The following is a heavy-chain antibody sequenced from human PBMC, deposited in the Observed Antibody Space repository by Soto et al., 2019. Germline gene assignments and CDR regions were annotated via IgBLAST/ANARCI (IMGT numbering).Heavy chain of an antibody. D-gene: IGHD3-3*01. J-gene: IGHJ4*02. CDR1: GFSLSTIGMR. V-gene: IGHV2-70*04. Sequence: SGPTLVNPTQPLTLTCTFSGFSLSTIGMRVSWIRQPPGKALEWLARIDWDDDKFYSTSLKTRLTISKDTSKNQVVLTMTNMDPVDTATYYCARSITIFGVVSNFDYWGQGTLVTVSS. CDR2: IDWDDDK. CDR3: ARSITIFGVVSNFDY.